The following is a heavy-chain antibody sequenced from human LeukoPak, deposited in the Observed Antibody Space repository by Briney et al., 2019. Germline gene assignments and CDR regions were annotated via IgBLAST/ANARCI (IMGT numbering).Heavy chain of an antibody. CDR1: GGSISSDY. J-gene: IGHJ5*02. D-gene: IGHD5-12*01. CDR2: ISYSGST. V-gene: IGHV4-59*01. CDR3: ARGGSGYALNWFDP. Sequence: PSETLSLTCSVSGGSISSDYWSWIRQPPGKGLEWIGHISYSGSTNYNPSLKSRVTISVDTSKNQFSLKLNSVTAADTAVYYCARGGSGYALNWFDPWGQGTLVTVSS.